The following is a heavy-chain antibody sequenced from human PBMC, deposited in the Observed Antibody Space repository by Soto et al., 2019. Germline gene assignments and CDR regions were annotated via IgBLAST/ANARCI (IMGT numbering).Heavy chain of an antibody. Sequence: SETLSLTCAVSGGSISPYYWSWIRQPPGRGLEWIGYIYYSGSTNYNPSLKSRVTISVDTSKNQFSLKLSSVTAADTAVYYCARDIGGYYDSSSYANWGQGTLVTVSS. CDR3: ARDIGGYYDSSSYAN. CDR2: IYYSGST. J-gene: IGHJ4*02. CDR1: GGSISPYY. D-gene: IGHD3-22*01. V-gene: IGHV4-59*01.